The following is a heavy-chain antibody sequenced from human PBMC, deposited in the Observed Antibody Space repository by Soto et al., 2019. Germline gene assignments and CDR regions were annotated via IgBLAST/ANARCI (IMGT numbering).Heavy chain of an antibody. V-gene: IGHV3-33*01. CDR1: GFTFSRYG. J-gene: IGHJ4*02. D-gene: IGHD6-13*01. CDR2: IRYDGSNK. CDR3: ARYDFFNATGTPELHLDY. Sequence: GGSLRLSCAASGFTFSRYGMHWVRQAPGKGLEWVAVIRYDGSNKYYADSEKGRFTISRDNSKNTLYLQMNCLRAEDTVVYYCARYDFFNATGTPELHLDYWGQGTPVTV.